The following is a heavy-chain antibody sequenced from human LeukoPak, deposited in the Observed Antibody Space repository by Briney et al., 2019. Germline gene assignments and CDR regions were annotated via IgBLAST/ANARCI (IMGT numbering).Heavy chain of an antibody. Sequence: GGSLRLSCAASGFTFDDYAMHWGRQSPGKGLEWVSLISGDGGSTAYADSVNGRFTISRDNSKNSMYLQMNSLRTEDTALYYCAKDSDGYDYWGQGTLVTVPS. D-gene: IGHD5-24*01. V-gene: IGHV3-43*02. CDR2: ISGDGGST. J-gene: IGHJ4*02. CDR3: AKDSDGYDY. CDR1: GFTFDDYA.